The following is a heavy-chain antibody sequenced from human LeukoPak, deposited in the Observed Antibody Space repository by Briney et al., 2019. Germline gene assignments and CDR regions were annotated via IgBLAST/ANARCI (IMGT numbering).Heavy chain of an antibody. CDR2: IVPIFGTA. V-gene: IGHV1-69*06. J-gene: IGHJ4*02. CDR3: ATVGSKDSIFGVVIPV. Sequence: ASVKVSCKASGGTFSSYAISWVRQAPGQGLEWMGGIVPIFGTANYAQKFQGRVTITADKSTSTAYMELSSLRSEDTAVYYCATVGSKDSIFGVVIPVWGQGTLLTVSS. D-gene: IGHD3-3*01. CDR1: GGTFSSYA.